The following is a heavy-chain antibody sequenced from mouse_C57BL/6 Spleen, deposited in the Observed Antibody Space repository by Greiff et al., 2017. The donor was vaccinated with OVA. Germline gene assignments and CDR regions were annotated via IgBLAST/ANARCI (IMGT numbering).Heavy chain of an antibody. CDR2: INPNNGGT. Sequence: VQLKESGPELVKPGASVKMSCKASGYTFTDYNMHWVKQSHGKSLEWIGYINPNNGGTSYNQKFKGKATLTVNKSSSTAYMELRSLTSEDSAVYYCARSPGKGYWYFDVWGTGTTVTVSS. CDR1: GYTFTDYN. V-gene: IGHV1-22*01. J-gene: IGHJ1*03. D-gene: IGHD1-1*01. CDR3: ARSPGKGYWYFDV.